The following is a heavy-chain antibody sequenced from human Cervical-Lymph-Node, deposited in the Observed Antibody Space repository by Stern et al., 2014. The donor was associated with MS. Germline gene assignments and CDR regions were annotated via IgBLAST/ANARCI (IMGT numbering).Heavy chain of an antibody. CDR3: ARSSSPSPYYYYGMDV. V-gene: IGHV3-33*01. CDR2: IWDDGSNK. CDR1: GFTFSSYG. J-gene: IGHJ6*02. Sequence: EQLVESGGGVVQPGRSLRLSCAASGFTFSSYGMHWVRQAPGKGLEWVAVIWDDGSNKYYADSVKGRFTISRDNSKNTLYLQMNSLRAEDTAVYYCARSSSPSPYYYYGMDVWGQGTTVTVSS. D-gene: IGHD6-13*01.